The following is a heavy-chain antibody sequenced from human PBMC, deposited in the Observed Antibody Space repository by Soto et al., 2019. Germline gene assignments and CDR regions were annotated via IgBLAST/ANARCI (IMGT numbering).Heavy chain of an antibody. J-gene: IGHJ6*02. CDR1: GYTFSGYY. CDR3: ARSLTEGYCTITGCYTRPLYGMDV. Sequence: ASVKVSCKASGYTFSGYYIHWLRQAPGQGLEWMGWINPNSGGTNYAQKFQGRVTVTRDTPTSTAYMELSRLTSDDTAVYYCARSLTEGYCTITGCYTRPLYGMDVWGQGTTVTLSS. V-gene: IGHV1-2*02. D-gene: IGHD2-2*02. CDR2: INPNSGGT.